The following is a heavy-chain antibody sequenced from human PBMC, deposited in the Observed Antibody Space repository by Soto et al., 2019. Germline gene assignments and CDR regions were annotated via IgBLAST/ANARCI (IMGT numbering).Heavy chain of an antibody. CDR3: AGDASGGIAVAGTSLDY. CDR2: ISSSSSAI. V-gene: IGHV3-48*01. Sequence: EVQLVESGGGLVQPGGSLRLSCAASGFTFSSYSMNWVRQAPGKGLEWVSYISSSSSAIYYADSVKGRLTISRDNAKTSLSLQMSSRVAEDTAVYYCAGDASGGIAVAGTSLDYWGQGTLVTVSS. D-gene: IGHD6-19*01. J-gene: IGHJ4*02. CDR1: GFTFSSYS.